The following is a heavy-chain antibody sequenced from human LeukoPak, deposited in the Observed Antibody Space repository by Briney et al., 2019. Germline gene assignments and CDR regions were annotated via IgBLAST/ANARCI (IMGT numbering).Heavy chain of an antibody. D-gene: IGHD6-19*01. J-gene: IGHJ4*02. Sequence: PGGSLRLSCAASGFTVSSNYMSWVRQAPGKGLEWVSVIYSGGSTYYADSVKGRFTISRDNSKNTLYLQMNSLRAEDTAVYYCARDRDSSGWLNYFDYWGQGTLVTVSS. CDR3: ARDRDSSGWLNYFDY. CDR1: GFTVSSNY. CDR2: IYSGGST. V-gene: IGHV3-53*01.